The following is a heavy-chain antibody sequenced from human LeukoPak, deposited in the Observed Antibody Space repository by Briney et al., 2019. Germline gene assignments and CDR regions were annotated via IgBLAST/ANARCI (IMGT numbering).Heavy chain of an antibody. CDR3: ARGRLVMGSWALFY. CDR1: GYTFANYD. D-gene: IGHD2-8*01. V-gene: IGHV1-8*01. CDR2: MNPNSGNT. Sequence: ASVKVSCKASGYTFANYDISWVRQATGQGLEWMGRMNPNSGNTDYAQKFQGRVTMTRNTSISTAYMELSSLRSEDTAVYYCARGRLVMGSWALFYWGQGTLVTASS. J-gene: IGHJ4*02.